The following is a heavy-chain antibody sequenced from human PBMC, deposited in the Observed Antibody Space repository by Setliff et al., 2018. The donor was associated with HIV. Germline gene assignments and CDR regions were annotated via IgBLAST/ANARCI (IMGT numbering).Heavy chain of an antibody. Sequence: SVKVSCKASGYIFSNFAMHWVRQVPGPRLEWMGWINADDGNTKYSQNIQGRVTITRDTSATTVYMELSRLRSEDTAVYYCARDGAYVWGTYRYQGFDHWGQGTLVTSPQ. J-gene: IGHJ4*02. D-gene: IGHD3-16*02. CDR2: INADDGNT. V-gene: IGHV1-3*01. CDR3: ARDGAYVWGTYRYQGFDH. CDR1: GYIFSNFA.